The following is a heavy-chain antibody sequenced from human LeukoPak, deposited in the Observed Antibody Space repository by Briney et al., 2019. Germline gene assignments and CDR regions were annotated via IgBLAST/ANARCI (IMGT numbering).Heavy chain of an antibody. V-gene: IGHV4-38-2*02. CDR2: IYHSGST. D-gene: IGHD6-25*01. Sequence: SETLSLTCAVSGYSISSGYYWGWIRQPPGKVLEWIGSIYHSGSTYYNPSLKSRVTISVDTSKNQFSLKLSSVTAADTAVYYCAREAPGFSAFDIWGQGTMVTVSS. CDR3: AREAPGFSAFDI. J-gene: IGHJ3*02. CDR1: GYSISSGYY.